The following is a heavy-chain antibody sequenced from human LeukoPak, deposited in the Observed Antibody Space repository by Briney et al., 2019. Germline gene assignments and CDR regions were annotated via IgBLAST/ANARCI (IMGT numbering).Heavy chain of an antibody. J-gene: IGHJ4*02. CDR1: GGSTSSYY. V-gene: IGHV4-59*08. Sequence: PSETLSLTCTVSGGSTSSYYWSWIRQPPGKGLEWIGYIYYSGSTNYNPFLKSRVTISVDTSKNQFSLKLSSVTAADTAVYYCARQVGATRAYFDYWGQGTLVTVSS. CDR2: IYYSGST. D-gene: IGHD1-26*01. CDR3: ARQVGATRAYFDY.